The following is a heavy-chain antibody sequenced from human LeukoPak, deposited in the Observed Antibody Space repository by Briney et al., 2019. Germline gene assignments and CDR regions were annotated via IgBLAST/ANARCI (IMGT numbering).Heavy chain of an antibody. J-gene: IGHJ4*02. D-gene: IGHD2-15*01. Sequence: GGSLRLSCAASGFTFTGYTINWVRRAPGKGLEWVSSISSSGYISYADSVRGRFTISRDNAKNSVYLQINSLRAEDTAVYYCARDRGMVAFDYWGQGTLVTVSS. CDR1: GFTFTGYT. CDR3: ARDRGMVAFDY. CDR2: ISSSGYI. V-gene: IGHV3-21*01.